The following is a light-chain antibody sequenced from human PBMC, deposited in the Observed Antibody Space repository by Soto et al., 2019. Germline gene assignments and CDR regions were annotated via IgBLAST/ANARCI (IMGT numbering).Light chain of an antibody. CDR3: KSYAGSNTYV. J-gene: IGLJ1*01. CDR2: EVF. CDR1: KSDIGVYDF. V-gene: IGLV2-8*01. Sequence: QSVLTQAPAASGSPGQSVTTSCTGTKSDIGVYDFVSWCQHLSGKAPRLIIYEVFQRPSGVPDRFSGSKSGNTASLTVSGLQAADEADYFCKSYAGSNTYVFGSGTKVTVL.